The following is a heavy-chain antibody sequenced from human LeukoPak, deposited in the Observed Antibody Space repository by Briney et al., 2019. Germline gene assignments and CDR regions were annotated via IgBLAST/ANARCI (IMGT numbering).Heavy chain of an antibody. D-gene: IGHD3-3*01. V-gene: IGHV3-7*05. Sequence: GGSLRLSCAASGLTFSTYCMSWVRQAPGKGLEWVANIKEDGSEKYYVDSVKGRFTISRDNAKKSLYLQMNSLRAEDTAVYYCARDTGLRNTVFGHRGVYFDYWGQGTLVTVS. CDR3: ARDTGLRNTVFGHRGVYFDY. CDR2: IKEDGSEK. CDR1: GLTFSTYC. J-gene: IGHJ4*02.